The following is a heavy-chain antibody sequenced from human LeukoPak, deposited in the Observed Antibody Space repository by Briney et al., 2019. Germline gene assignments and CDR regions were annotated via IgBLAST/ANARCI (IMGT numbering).Heavy chain of an antibody. J-gene: IGHJ5*02. V-gene: IGHV4-39*01. CDR1: EFTFSSYN. Sequence: PGGSLRLSCAASEFTFSSYNLNWVRQAPGKGLEWIGSIYDSGSTYYNPSLKSRVTISVDTSKNQFSLKLNSVTAADTAVYYCARHYGPWGQGTLVTVSS. D-gene: IGHD3-10*01. CDR2: IYDSGST. CDR3: ARHYGP.